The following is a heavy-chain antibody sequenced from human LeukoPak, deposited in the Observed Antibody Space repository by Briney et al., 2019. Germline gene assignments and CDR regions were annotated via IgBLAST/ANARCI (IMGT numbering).Heavy chain of an antibody. CDR3: ATMADDYYYYYMDV. V-gene: IGHV3-15*01. CDR1: GFTFRNAW. Sequence: GGSLRLSCAASGFTFRNAWMTWVRQAPGKGLEWVGRIKSKTDGGTTDYAAPVKGRFTISRDDSKNTLYLQMNSLKTEDTAIYYCATMADDYYYYYMDVWGKGTTVTVSS. CDR2: IKSKTDGGTT. J-gene: IGHJ6*03. D-gene: IGHD5-24*01.